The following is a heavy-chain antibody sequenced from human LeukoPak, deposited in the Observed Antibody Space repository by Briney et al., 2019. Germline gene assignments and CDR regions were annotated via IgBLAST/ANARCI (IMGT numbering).Heavy chain of an antibody. Sequence: PGRSLRLSCAASGFTFSSYGMHWVRQAPGKGLEWVAVISYDGSNKYYADSVKGRFTISRDNSKNTLYLQMNSLRAEDTAVYYCVKESFYYYYYMDVWGKGTTVTVSS. CDR1: GFTFSSYG. V-gene: IGHV3-30*18. CDR3: VKESFYYYYYMDV. J-gene: IGHJ6*03. CDR2: ISYDGSNK.